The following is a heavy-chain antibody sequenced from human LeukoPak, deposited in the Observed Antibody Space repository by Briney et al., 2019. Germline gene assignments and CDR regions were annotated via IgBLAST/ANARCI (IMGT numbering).Heavy chain of an antibody. CDR3: AGRYYDFWSGSKEIFDY. CDR1: GASISSSSYY. D-gene: IGHD3-3*01. V-gene: IGHV4-39*01. J-gene: IGHJ4*02. Sequence: SETLSLTCTVSGASISSSSYYWGWIRQPPGKGLEWIGRIYYSGSTYYNPSLKNRFTISVDTSKNQFSLKLSSVTAADTAVYYCAGRYYDFWSGSKEIFDYWGQGTLVTVSS. CDR2: IYYSGST.